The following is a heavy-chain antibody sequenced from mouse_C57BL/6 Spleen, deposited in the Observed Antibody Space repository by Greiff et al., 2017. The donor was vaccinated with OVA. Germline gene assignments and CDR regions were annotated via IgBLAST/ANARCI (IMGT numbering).Heavy chain of an antibody. CDR3: TGHCLLPHCYIDV. Sequence: EVQLVESGGGLVQPGGSMKISCAASGFTFTDAWMDWVRQSPEKGLEWVAEIRNKANNHETYYAETVKGRFTISSDDCKSSVYLQMNSVKSEDTGSYYCTGHCLLPHCYIDVWGTGTSVTVSS. D-gene: IGHD1-1*01. V-gene: IGHV6-6*01. J-gene: IGHJ1*03. CDR1: GFTFTDAW. CDR2: IRNKANNHET.